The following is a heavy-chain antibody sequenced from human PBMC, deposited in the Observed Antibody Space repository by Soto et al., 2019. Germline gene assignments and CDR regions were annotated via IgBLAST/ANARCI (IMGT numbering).Heavy chain of an antibody. D-gene: IGHD6-6*01. V-gene: IGHV1-69*13. CDR3: ARVREPLSIAAPYY. CDR1: GGTFSSYA. J-gene: IGHJ4*02. Sequence: SVKVSCKASGGTFSSYAISWVRQAPGQGLEWMGGIIPIFGTANYAQKFQGRVTITADESTSTAYMELSSLRSEDTAVYYRARVREPLSIAAPYYWGQGTLVTVSS. CDR2: IIPIFGTA.